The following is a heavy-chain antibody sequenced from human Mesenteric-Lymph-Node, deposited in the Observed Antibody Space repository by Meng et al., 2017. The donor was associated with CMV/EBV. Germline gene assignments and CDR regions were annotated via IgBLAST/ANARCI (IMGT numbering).Heavy chain of an antibody. CDR1: GYTFTNFW. CDR2: IDPSDSSS. CDR3: ARLSYFDY. D-gene: IGHD2/OR15-2a*01. Sequence: PRISGKGSGYTFTNFWINWVRQMPGKGLEWMGSIDPSDSSSNYSPSFQGHVTISADKSLTTAYLQWSSLKPSDTAIYYCARLSYFDYWGQGTLVTVSS. J-gene: IGHJ4*02. V-gene: IGHV5-10-1*01.